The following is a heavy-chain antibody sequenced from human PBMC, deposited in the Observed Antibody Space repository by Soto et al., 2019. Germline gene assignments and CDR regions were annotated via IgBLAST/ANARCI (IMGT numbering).Heavy chain of an antibody. CDR2: IIPIFGTA. CDR1: GGPFSSYA. Sequence: SVNVSCKASGGPFSSYAISWVRQAPGQGLEWMGGIIPIFGTANYAQKFQGRVTITADESTSTAYMELSSLRSEDTAVYYCARVGGIAARPVYYYYGMDVWGQGTTVTVSS. V-gene: IGHV1-69*13. D-gene: IGHD6-6*01. J-gene: IGHJ6*02. CDR3: ARVGGIAARPVYYYYGMDV.